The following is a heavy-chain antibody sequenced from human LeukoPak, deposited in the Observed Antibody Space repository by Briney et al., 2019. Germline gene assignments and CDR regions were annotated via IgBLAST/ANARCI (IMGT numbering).Heavy chain of an antibody. CDR1: GGTFSSYA. Sequence: ASVKVSCKASGGTFSSYAISWVRQAPGQGLEWMGGIIPIFGTANYAQKFQGRVTITADESTSTAYMELSSLRSEDTAVYYRARSPDIVVVPAALGALYYMDVWGKGTTVTVSS. D-gene: IGHD2-2*01. V-gene: IGHV1-69*13. CDR2: IIPIFGTA. CDR3: ARSPDIVVVPAALGALYYMDV. J-gene: IGHJ6*03.